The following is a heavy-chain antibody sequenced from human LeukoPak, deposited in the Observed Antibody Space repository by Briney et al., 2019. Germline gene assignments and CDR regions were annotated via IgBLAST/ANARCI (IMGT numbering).Heavy chain of an antibody. Sequence: PGGTLRLSCAASGFTFSSYSMNWVRQAPGKGLEWVSSISGSSGNTYYADSVKGRFTISRDNSKNTLYLQMNSLRAEDTAVYYCVKPARTDGFDIWGQGTMVTVSS. CDR1: GFTFSSYS. CDR3: VKPARTDGFDI. D-gene: IGHD1-14*01. CDR2: ISGSSGNT. V-gene: IGHV3-23*01. J-gene: IGHJ3*02.